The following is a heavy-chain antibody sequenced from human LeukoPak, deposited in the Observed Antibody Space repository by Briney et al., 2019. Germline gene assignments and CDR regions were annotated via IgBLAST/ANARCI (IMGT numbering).Heavy chain of an antibody. D-gene: IGHD3-22*01. CDR2: ISGGGSGT. CDR1: GFTFSSYA. Sequence: PGGSLRLSYSPSGFTFSSYAMSWVHQAPGKGLEWVSVISGGGSGTYYADSVRGRFTISRDNPKKTADLQMNSLRAEDTDIYYCAKAVGSSGSFSRDAFDIWGQGTMVTVSS. J-gene: IGHJ3*02. V-gene: IGHV3-23*01. CDR3: AKAVGSSGSFSRDAFDI.